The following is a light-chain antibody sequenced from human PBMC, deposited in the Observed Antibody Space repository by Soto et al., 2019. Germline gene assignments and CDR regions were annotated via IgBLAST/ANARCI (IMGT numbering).Light chain of an antibody. CDR2: EGS. CDR1: QSISSW. Sequence: DIQMTQSPSTLSASVGDRVTITCRASQSISSWLAWYQQKPGEAPKLLIYEGSTLEMVVPSRFSGSGSGTEFTLTLSTLQPDDFATFYCHQYTTCRRACVQGTKVEVK. J-gene: IGKJ1*01. CDR3: HQYTTCRRA. V-gene: IGKV1-5*03.